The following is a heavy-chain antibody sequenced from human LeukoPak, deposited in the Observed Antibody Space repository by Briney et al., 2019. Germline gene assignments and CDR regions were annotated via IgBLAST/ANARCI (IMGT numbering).Heavy chain of an antibody. J-gene: IGHJ6*02. CDR3: ARASARGMDV. CDR1: GGSISSGGYS. Sequence: PSETLSLTCAVSGGSISSGGYSWSWIRQPPGKGLEWIGYIYHSGSTYYNPSLKSRVTISVDRSKNQFSLKLSPVTAADTAVYYCARASARGMDVWGQGTTVTVSS. V-gene: IGHV4-30-2*01. D-gene: IGHD5-18*01. CDR2: IYHSGST.